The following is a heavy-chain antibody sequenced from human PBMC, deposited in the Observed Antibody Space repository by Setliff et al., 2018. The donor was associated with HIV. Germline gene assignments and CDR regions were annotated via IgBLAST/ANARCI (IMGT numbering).Heavy chain of an antibody. CDR1: GYTFINYD. CDR2: MNPNSGNT. D-gene: IGHD1-26*01. Sequence: ASVKVSCKASGYTFINYDINWVRQATGQGLEWMGWMNPNSGNTGYSQKFQGRVTMTRNTSTSTAYMELSSLTSEDTAVYYCASGIVGATWLGAFDIWGQGTMVTVSS. CDR3: ASGIVGATWLGAFDI. J-gene: IGHJ3*02. V-gene: IGHV1-8*01.